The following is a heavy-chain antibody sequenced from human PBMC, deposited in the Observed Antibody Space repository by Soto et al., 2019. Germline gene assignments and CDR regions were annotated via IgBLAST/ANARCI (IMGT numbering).Heavy chain of an antibody. V-gene: IGHV4-59*01. J-gene: IGHJ4*02. CDR3: VVGVSWKYPPFDY. CDR2: IYYSGST. D-gene: IGHD2-15*01. Sequence: SETLSLTCTVSGGSISSYYWSWIRQPPGKGLEWIGYIYYSGSTNYNPSLKSRVTISVDTSKNQFSLKLSSVTAADTAVYYCVVGVSWKYPPFDYWCQGILVTVS. CDR1: GGSISSYY.